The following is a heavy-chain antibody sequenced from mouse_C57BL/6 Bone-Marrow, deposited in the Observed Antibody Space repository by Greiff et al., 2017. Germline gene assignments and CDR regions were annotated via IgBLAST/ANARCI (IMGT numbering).Heavy chain of an antibody. J-gene: IGHJ2*01. CDR3: ARQEGLYYFDY. CDR1: GFTFSDYG. CDR2: ISSGSSTI. Sequence: EVKLVESGGGLVKPGGSLKLSCAASGFTFSDYGMHWVRQAPEKGLEWVAYISSGSSTIYYADTVKGRFTISRDNAKNTLFLQMTSLRSEDTAMYYCARQEGLYYFDYWGQGTTLTVSS. V-gene: IGHV5-17*01. D-gene: IGHD3-1*01.